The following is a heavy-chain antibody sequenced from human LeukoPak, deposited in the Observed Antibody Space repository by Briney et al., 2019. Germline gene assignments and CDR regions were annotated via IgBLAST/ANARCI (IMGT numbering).Heavy chain of an antibody. Sequence: SETLSLTCTVSGGSIRSSYYYWGWIRQPPGKGLEWIGSIYDSGSTYYNPSLKSRVTISVDTSKNQFSLQLSSVTPEDTAVYYCVRGGQGDGHSADEAFDIWGQGTMVTVS. D-gene: IGHD5-18*01. CDR1: GGSIRSSYYY. J-gene: IGHJ3*02. CDR2: IYDSGST. CDR3: VRGGQGDGHSADEAFDI. V-gene: IGHV4-39*01.